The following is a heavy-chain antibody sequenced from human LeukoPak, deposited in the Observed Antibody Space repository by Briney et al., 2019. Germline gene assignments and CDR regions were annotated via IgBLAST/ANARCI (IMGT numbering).Heavy chain of an antibody. Sequence: PGRSLRLSCAASGFTFSSYAMHWVRQAPGKGLEWVAVISYDGSNKYYADSVKGRFTISRDNSKNTLYLQMNSLRAGDTAVYYCARAGTYRQIDYRGQGTLVTVSS. CDR2: ISYDGSNK. CDR1: GFTFSSYA. J-gene: IGHJ4*02. V-gene: IGHV3-30*04. D-gene: IGHD6-13*01. CDR3: ARAGTYRQIDY.